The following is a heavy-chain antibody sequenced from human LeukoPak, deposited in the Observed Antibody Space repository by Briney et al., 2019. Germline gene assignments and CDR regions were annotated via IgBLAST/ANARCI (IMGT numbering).Heavy chain of an antibody. CDR3: ARHRTYYYDSSEDYFDY. CDR2: IYYSGST. CDR1: GGSISSYY. V-gene: IGHV4-59*08. D-gene: IGHD3-22*01. J-gene: IGHJ4*02. Sequence: PSETLSLTCTVSGGSISSYYWSWIRRPPGKGLEWIGYIYYSGSTNYNPSLKSRVTISVDTSKNQFSLKLSSVTAADAAVYYCARHRTYYYDSSEDYFDYWGQGTLVTVSS.